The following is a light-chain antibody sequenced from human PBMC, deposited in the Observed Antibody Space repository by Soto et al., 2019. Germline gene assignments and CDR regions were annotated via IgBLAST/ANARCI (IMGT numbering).Light chain of an antibody. Sequence: ETVLTQSPGTLSLSPGESATLSCRASQSVSSSYLAWYQQKPGQAPRLLIYDASTRATGIPDRFSGGGSGTDFTLTISILEHEDFAVYYCQQYGRSPRTFGQGTKVDIK. CDR2: DAS. CDR3: QQYGRSPRT. V-gene: IGKV3-20*01. J-gene: IGKJ1*01. CDR1: QSVSSSY.